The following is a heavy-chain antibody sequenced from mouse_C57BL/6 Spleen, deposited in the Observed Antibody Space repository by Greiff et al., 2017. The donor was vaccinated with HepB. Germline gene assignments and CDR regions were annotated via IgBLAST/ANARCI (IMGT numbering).Heavy chain of an antibody. D-gene: IGHD2-1*01. CDR1: GFSLTSYA. CDR3: ARMDGNYERDAMDY. V-gene: IGHV2-9-1*01. J-gene: IGHJ4*01. CDR2: IWTGGGK. Sequence: QVQLKESGPGLVAPSQSLSITCTVSGFSLTSYAISWVRQPPGKGLEWLGVIWTGGGKNYNSALKSRLSISKDNSKSQVFLKMNSLQTDDTARYYCARMDGNYERDAMDYWGQGTSVTVSS.